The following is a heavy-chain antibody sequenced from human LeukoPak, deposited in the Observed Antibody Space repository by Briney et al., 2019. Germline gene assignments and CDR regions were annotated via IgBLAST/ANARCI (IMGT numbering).Heavy chain of an antibody. CDR3: TTDLWFGELESQH. Sequence: PGGSLRLSCAASGFTFSNAWMSWVRQAPGKGLEWVGRIKSKTDGGTTDYAAPVKGRFTISRDDSKNTLYLQMNSLKTEDTAVYYCTTDLWFGELESQHWGQGTLVTVSS. CDR1: GFTFSNAW. CDR2: IKSKTDGGTT. J-gene: IGHJ1*01. D-gene: IGHD3-10*01. V-gene: IGHV3-15*01.